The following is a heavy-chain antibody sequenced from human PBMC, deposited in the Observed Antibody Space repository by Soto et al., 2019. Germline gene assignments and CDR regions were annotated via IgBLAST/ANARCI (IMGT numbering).Heavy chain of an antibody. CDR1: GFTFSSYA. V-gene: IGHV3-23*01. J-gene: IGHJ1*01. CDR3: ARDQSSGWYAGYFQH. D-gene: IGHD6-19*01. CDR2: ISGSGGST. Sequence: VGSLRLSCAASGFTFSSYAMSWVRQAPGKGLEWVSAISGSGGSTYYADSVKGRFTISRDNSKNTLYLQMNSLRAEDTAVYYCARDQSSGWYAGYFQHWGQGTLVTVS.